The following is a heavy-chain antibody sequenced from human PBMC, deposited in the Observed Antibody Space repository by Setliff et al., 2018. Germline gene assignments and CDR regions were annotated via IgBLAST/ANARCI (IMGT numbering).Heavy chain of an antibody. Sequence: PGESLKISCKGSGYSFSNFWIGWVRQMPGKGLEWMGIIYPGDSHTRYSPSFQGQVTISVDKSISTAYLQWSSLKASDSAMYYCARQKSTGSGNNWFDPWGQGTLVTVSS. D-gene: IGHD3-10*01. CDR2: IYPGDSHT. CDR1: GYSFSNFW. V-gene: IGHV5-51*01. CDR3: ARQKSTGSGNNWFDP. J-gene: IGHJ5*02.